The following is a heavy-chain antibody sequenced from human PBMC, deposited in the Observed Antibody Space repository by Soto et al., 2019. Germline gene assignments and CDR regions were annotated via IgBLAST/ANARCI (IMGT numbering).Heavy chain of an antibody. V-gene: IGHV4-31*03. Sequence: QVQLQESGPGLVKPSQTLSLTCTVSGGSISSGGYYWSWIRQHPGKGLEWIGYIYYSGSTYYNPSLKSRVTISVDTPKNQFHLKMSSVTAADTAVYYCARDLRTHYGDFLGHAFDIWGQGTMVTVSS. CDR3: ARDLRTHYGDFLGHAFDI. CDR2: IYYSGST. J-gene: IGHJ3*02. D-gene: IGHD4-17*01. CDR1: GGSISSGGYY.